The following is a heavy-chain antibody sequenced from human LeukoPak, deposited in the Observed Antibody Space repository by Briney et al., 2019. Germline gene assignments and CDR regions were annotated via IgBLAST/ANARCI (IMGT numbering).Heavy chain of an antibody. Sequence: GGSLRLSCAASGFTVSSKYMSWVRQAPGKGLEWVSVIYSGGSTYYAGSVKGRFTISRDTSKNTLYLQMNSLRAEDTAVYYCARGGIAESFDSWGQGTLVTVSS. D-gene: IGHD6-13*01. CDR3: ARGGIAESFDS. J-gene: IGHJ4*02. V-gene: IGHV3-66*01. CDR1: GFTVSSKY. CDR2: IYSGGST.